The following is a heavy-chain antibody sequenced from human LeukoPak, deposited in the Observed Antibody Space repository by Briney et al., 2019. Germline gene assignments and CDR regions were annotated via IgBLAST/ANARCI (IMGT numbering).Heavy chain of an antibody. Sequence: GGSLRLSCAASGFTVSSNYMSWVRQAPGKGLEWVSVIYSGGSTYYADSVKGRFTISRDNSKNTLYLQMNSLRAEDTAVYYCARGANPYYYYYMDVWGKGTTVTISS. D-gene: IGHD1-14*01. V-gene: IGHV3-53*01. J-gene: IGHJ6*03. CDR1: GFTVSSNY. CDR3: ARGANPYYYYYMDV. CDR2: IYSGGST.